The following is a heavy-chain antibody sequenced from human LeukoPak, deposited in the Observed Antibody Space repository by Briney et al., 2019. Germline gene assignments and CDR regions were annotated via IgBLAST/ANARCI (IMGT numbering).Heavy chain of an antibody. V-gene: IGHV3-11*04. CDR2: ISSSGSTI. D-gene: IGHD1-26*01. J-gene: IGHJ3*02. CDR3: ARWRSGSYDAFDI. CDR1: GFAFSDYY. Sequence: GGSLRLSCAASGFAFSDYYMSWIRQAPGKGLEWVSYISSSGSTIYYADSVKGRFTISRDNAKNSLYLQMNSLRAEDTAVYYCARWRSGSYDAFDIWGQGTMVTVSS.